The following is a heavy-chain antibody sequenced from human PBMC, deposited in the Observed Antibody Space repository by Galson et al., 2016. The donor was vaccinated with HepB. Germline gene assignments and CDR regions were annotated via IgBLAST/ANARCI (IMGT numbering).Heavy chain of an antibody. Sequence: PALVKPTQTLTLSCTFSGFSLSTLGMCVSWIRQPPGRALEWLALIDWDDDKYYSTSLKTRLTISKDTSKNQVVLTMTNMDPVDSATYYCARMVFRTTVVTPFDYWGQGTLVTVSS. CDR3: ARMVFRTTVVTPFDY. J-gene: IGHJ4*02. CDR2: IDWDDDK. CDR1: GFSLSTLGMC. D-gene: IGHD4-23*01. V-gene: IGHV2-70*01.